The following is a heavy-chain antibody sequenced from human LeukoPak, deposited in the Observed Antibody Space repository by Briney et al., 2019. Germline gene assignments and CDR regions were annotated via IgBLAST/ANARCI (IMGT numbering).Heavy chain of an antibody. CDR2: IYHSGST. J-gene: IGHJ6*03. D-gene: IGHD2-2*01. CDR3: ARTTEGYCRSISCYGFDYYYYMDV. CDR1: GYSISSGYY. Sequence: SETLSLTCTVSGYSISSGYYWGWIRQPPGKGLEWIGSIYHSGSTYYNPSLKSRVTISVDTSKNQFSLKLRSVTAADTAVYYCARTTEGYCRSISCYGFDYYYYMDVWGKGTTVTISS. V-gene: IGHV4-38-2*02.